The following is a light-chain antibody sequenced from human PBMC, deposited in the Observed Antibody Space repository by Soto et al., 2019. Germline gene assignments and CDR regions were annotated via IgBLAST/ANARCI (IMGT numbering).Light chain of an antibody. CDR1: VSVRTD. CDR3: HQYHSWPPGT. J-gene: IGKJ1*01. V-gene: IGKV3-15*01. CDR2: GAS. Sequence: PGQRATLSCRASVSVRTDLAWYQQKPGQAPRLLIYGASTRAAGVPVRFSVGGSGTEFTLTISSLQSEAFALYYCHQYHSWPPGTFGQGTKVDIK.